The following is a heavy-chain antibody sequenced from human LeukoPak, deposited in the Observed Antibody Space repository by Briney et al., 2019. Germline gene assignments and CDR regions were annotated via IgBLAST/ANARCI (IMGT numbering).Heavy chain of an antibody. V-gene: IGHV4-59*08. D-gene: IGHD2-21*02. CDR1: GGSINYDY. J-gene: IGHJ4*02. CDR2: IHYRGAT. Sequence: TSETLSLTCTVSGGSINYDYWSWIRQSPGKRLEWIGYIHYRGATNYSPSLNSRVTISVDTSKNQFSLKLSSVTAADTALYYCATLRGASTAVFDSWGQGTLVTVSS. CDR3: ATLRGASTAVFDS.